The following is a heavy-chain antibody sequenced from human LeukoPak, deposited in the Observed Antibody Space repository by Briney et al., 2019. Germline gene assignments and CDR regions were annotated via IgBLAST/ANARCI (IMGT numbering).Heavy chain of an antibody. CDR3: ARGSRDIVLMVYAILPNWFDP. J-gene: IGHJ5*02. CDR2: INHSGST. V-gene: IGHV4-34*01. D-gene: IGHD2-8*01. CDR1: GGSFSGYY. Sequence: SETLSLTCAVYGGSFSGYYWSWIRHPLGKGRGWFGEINHSGSTNYNPSLKSRVTISVDTSKNQFSLKLSSVTAADTAVYYCARGSRDIVLMVYAILPNWFDPWGQGTLVTVSS.